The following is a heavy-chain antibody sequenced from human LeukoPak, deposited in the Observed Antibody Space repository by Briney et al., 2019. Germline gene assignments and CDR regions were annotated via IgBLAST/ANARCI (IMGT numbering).Heavy chain of an antibody. D-gene: IGHD3-10*01. Sequence: ASVKVSCKASGYTFTGYYMHWVRQAPGQGLEWMGWINPNSGGTNSAQKFQGRVTMTWDTSISTAYMELRSLRSDDTAVYYCARFRLVGSGSYRPNWFDPWGQGTLVTVSS. CDR1: GYTFTGYY. V-gene: IGHV1-2*02. CDR3: ARFRLVGSGSYRPNWFDP. J-gene: IGHJ5*02. CDR2: INPNSGGT.